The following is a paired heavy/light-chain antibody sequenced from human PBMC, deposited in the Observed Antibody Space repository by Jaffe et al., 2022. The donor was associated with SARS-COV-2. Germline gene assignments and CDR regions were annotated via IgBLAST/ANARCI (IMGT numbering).Heavy chain of an antibody. J-gene: IGHJ4*02. CDR2: ISHGGDIT. V-gene: IGHV3-23*04. D-gene: IGHD2-15*01. CDR1: GFTLSNYV. Sequence: EVQLVESGGGLVQPGGSQRLSCVASGFTLSNYVMSWVRQAPGKGLEWVSLISHGGDITKYADSVKGRFTISRDRSKNTLYLQMNGLRAEDTAIYYCAKCPSADSCHGLLHDCWGLGTLVTVTS. CDR3: AKCPSADSCHGLLHDC.
Light chain of an antibody. CDR1: SSNIGNDY. CDR2: DNN. J-gene: IGLJ3*02. CDR3: ATWDTSLGGV. Sequence: QSVLTQPPSVSAAPGQKITISCSGSSSNIGNDYVSWYQQLPGTAPKVVIYDNNKRPSGIPDRFSGSKSGTSATLGITGLQTGDEANYYCATWDTSLGGVFGGGTKLTVL. V-gene: IGLV1-51*01.